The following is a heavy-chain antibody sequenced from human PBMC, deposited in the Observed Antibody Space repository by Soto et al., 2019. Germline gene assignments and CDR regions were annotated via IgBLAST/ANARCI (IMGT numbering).Heavy chain of an antibody. D-gene: IGHD5-12*01. Sequence: SETLSLTCAVSGGSISSGGYSWSWIRQPPGKGLEWIGYIYHSGSTYYNPSLKSRVTISVDRSKNQFSLKLSSVTAADTAVYYCARVGDGYNLDYYGMDVWGQGTTVTAP. CDR2: IYHSGST. CDR1: GGSISSGGYS. J-gene: IGHJ6*02. V-gene: IGHV4-30-2*01. CDR3: ARVGDGYNLDYYGMDV.